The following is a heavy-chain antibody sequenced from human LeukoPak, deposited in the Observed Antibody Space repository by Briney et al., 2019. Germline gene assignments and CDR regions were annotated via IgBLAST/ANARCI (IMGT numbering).Heavy chain of an antibody. CDR2: IYYTGAT. D-gene: IGHD2-2*01. CDR1: GGSISSGVYH. Sequence: SETLSLTCTVSGGSISSGVYHWGWIRQSPGEGLEWIASIYYTGATYYNPSLKSRVAISLDTSKNQFSLKMESVTAADTAVYYCARDIVVPAASRPTEEYNWFDPWGQGTLVTVSS. CDR3: ARDIVVPAASRPTEEYNWFDP. J-gene: IGHJ5*02. V-gene: IGHV4-39*07.